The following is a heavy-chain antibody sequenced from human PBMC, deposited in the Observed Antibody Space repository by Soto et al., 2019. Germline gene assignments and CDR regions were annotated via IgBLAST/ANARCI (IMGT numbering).Heavy chain of an antibody. CDR1: GYPFTFYS. CDR3: ARQFVDSSPFDS. D-gene: IGHD6-13*01. V-gene: IGHV1-46*01. Sequence: QVQLVQSGAEVKKPGASVKVSCKASGYPFTFYSMHWVRQAPGQGLEWMGIINPSGGITTYPQKFQGRVTMTRDTSTSTVYMELSSLRSEDTAVYYCARQFVDSSPFDSWGQGTLVAVSS. J-gene: IGHJ4*02. CDR2: INPSGGIT.